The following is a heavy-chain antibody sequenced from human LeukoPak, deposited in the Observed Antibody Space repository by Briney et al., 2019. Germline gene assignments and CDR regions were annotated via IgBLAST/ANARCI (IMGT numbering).Heavy chain of an antibody. CDR3: AILTYYDFWSGQVYYFDY. CDR2: IYYSGST. CDR1: GGSISSSSYY. Sequence: SETLSLTCTVSGGSISSSSYYWGWIRQPPGKGLEWIGSIYYSGSTYYNPSLKSRVTISVDTSKNQFPLKLSSVTAADTAVYYCAILTYYDFWSGQVYYFDYWGQGTLVTVSS. J-gene: IGHJ4*02. V-gene: IGHV4-39*01. D-gene: IGHD3-3*01.